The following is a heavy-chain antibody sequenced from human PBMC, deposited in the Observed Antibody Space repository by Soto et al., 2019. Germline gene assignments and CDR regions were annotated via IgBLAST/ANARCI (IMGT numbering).Heavy chain of an antibody. CDR1: GFTFSSYW. D-gene: IGHD2-15*01. Sequence: GPLRLSCAASGFTFSSYWMSWVRQAPGKGLEWVANIKQDGSEKYYVDSVKGRFTISRDNAKNSLYLQMNSLRAEDTAVYYCARSIYCSGGSCYQRWGQGTLVTVSS. CDR3: ARSIYCSGGSCYQR. CDR2: IKQDGSEK. J-gene: IGHJ4*02. V-gene: IGHV3-7*03.